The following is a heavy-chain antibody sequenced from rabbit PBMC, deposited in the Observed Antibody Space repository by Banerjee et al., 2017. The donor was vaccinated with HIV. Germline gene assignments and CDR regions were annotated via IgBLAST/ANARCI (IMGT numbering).Heavy chain of an antibody. V-gene: IGHV1S40*01. CDR2: IYVGSSGST. D-gene: IGHD1-1*01. CDR3: ARESGTAYFNL. CDR1: GFSFSSDHD. J-gene: IGHJ4*01. Sequence: QSLEESGGDLVQPEGSLTLTCTASGFSFSSDHDMCWVRQAPGKGLEWIACIYVGSSGSTYYASWAKGRFTISKTSSTTVTLQMTSLTAADTATYFCARESGTAYFNLWGPGTLVTVS.